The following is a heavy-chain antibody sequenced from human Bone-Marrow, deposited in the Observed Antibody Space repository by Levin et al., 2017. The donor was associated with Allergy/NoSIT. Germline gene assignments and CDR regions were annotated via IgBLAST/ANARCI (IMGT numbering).Heavy chain of an antibody. CDR1: GFTFSSYS. D-gene: IGHD2-2*01. J-gene: IGHJ4*02. CDR2: ISSSSSTI. Sequence: GGSLRLSCAASGFTFSSYSMNWVRQAPGKGLEWVSYISSSSSTIYYADSVKGRFTISRDNAKNSLYLQMNSLRAEDTAVYYCARGTPSWLFDYWGQGTLVTVSS. V-gene: IGHV3-48*01. CDR3: ARGTPSWLFDY.